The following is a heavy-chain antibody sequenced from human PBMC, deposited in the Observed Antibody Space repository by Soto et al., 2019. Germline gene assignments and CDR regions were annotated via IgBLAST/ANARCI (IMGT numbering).Heavy chain of an antibody. CDR3: ATPIVAFY. D-gene: IGHD5-12*01. CDR2: INAGNGNT. V-gene: IGHV1-3*01. CDR1: GYTFTSYA. Sequence: ASVKVSCKASGYTFTSYAIHWVRQAPGQRLEWMGWINAGNGNTKYSQKFRGRVIITRDTSAGTAYMELRSLRSEDTAVYYCATPIVAFYWGQGTLVTVS. J-gene: IGHJ4*02.